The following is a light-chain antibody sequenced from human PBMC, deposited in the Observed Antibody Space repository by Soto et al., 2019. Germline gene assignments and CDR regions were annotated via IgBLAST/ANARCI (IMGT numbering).Light chain of an antibody. CDR1: QSVGSY. J-gene: IGKJ3*01. CDR2: DAS. CDR3: QQRRA. V-gene: IGKV3-11*01. Sequence: EIVLTQSRATLSLSPGERATLSCRASQSVGSYLAWYQQKRGQAPRLLIYDASNRATDIPARFSGGGSGTDFTLTIRSLEPEDFAVYYCQQRRAFGPGPKVDIK.